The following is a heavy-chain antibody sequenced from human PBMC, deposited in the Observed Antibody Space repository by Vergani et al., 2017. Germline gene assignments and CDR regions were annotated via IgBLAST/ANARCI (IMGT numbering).Heavy chain of an antibody. J-gene: IGHJ4*02. CDR3: ARLYGRDSSGSKYFDY. CDR2: IHPADSDT. CDR1: GYSVTNYW. Sequence: EVQLVQSGAEVKQPGESLKISCQISGYSVTNYWIGCVRQMPGKGLEWMGIIHPADSDTSYSPSFQGQVTISVDKSISTAYLQRSSLRASDSAMYYCARLYGRDSSGSKYFDYWGQGTLVTVSS. D-gene: IGHD3-22*01. V-gene: IGHV5-51*01.